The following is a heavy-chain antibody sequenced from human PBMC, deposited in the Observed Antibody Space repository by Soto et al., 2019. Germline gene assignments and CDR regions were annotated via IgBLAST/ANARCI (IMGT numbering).Heavy chain of an antibody. CDR2: ISNDGNRK. J-gene: IGHJ3*02. CDR1: GFSFSSYG. Sequence: GGSLRLSCAAPGFSFSSYGMHWVRQAPGRGLEWVTVISNDGNRKYYGESVKGRFSVSRDNDKDTLYLQMNGLRPEDKGVYYCAKDRRQLSALDMWGQGTKVTVSS. V-gene: IGHV3-30*18. CDR3: AKDRRQLSALDM. D-gene: IGHD6-6*01.